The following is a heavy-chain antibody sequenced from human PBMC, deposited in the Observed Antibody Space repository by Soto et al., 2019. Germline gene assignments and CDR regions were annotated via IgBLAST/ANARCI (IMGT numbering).Heavy chain of an antibody. CDR1: GFTFSSYA. D-gene: IGHD3-10*01. CDR3: AKDPSLYGSGSYYYFDY. J-gene: IGHJ4*02. V-gene: IGHV3-23*01. CDR2: ISGSGGST. Sequence: GGSLRLSCAASGFTFSSYAMIWVRQAPGKGLEWVSAISGSGGSTYYADSVKGRFTISRDNSKNTLYLQMNSLRAEDTAVYYCAKDPSLYGSGSYYYFDYWGQGTLVTVSS.